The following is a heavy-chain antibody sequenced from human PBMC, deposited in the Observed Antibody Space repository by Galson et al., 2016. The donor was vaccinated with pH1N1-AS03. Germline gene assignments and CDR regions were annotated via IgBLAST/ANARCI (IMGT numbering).Heavy chain of an antibody. CDR3: ARPKNGGNSQVNVFDL. J-gene: IGHJ3*01. D-gene: IGHD4-23*01. V-gene: IGHV3-21*01. Sequence: LRLSCAASGFTFSTYGMNWVRQAPGKGLEWVSSISRNSSYTYYADSVEGRFTISRDNAENSLYLQMNSLRDEDTAVYYCARPKNGGNSQVNVFDLWGQGTMVTVSS. CDR2: ISRNSSYT. CDR1: GFTFSTYG.